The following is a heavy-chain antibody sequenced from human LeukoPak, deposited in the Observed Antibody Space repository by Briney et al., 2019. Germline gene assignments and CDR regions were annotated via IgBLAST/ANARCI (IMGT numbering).Heavy chain of an antibody. V-gene: IGHV3-30-3*01. CDR3: ARDSSGWYLTYYYGMDV. Sequence: PGGSLRLSCAASGFTFSSYAMHWVRQAPGKGLEWVAVISYDGSNKYYADSVKGRFTISRDNSKNTLYLQMNSLRAEDTAVYYCARDSSGWYLTYYYGMDVWGQGTTVTVSS. J-gene: IGHJ6*02. CDR2: ISYDGSNK. CDR1: GFTFSSYA. D-gene: IGHD6-19*01.